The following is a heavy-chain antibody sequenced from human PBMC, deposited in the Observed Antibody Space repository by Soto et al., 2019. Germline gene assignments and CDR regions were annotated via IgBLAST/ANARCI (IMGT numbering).Heavy chain of an antibody. CDR1: GYTFITYF. V-gene: IGHV1-46*01. J-gene: IGHJ3*02. D-gene: IGHD3-3*01. CDR3: AADTGNYDFWSGYYAHPSAFDI. Sequence: GASVKVSCKASGYTFITYFMHWVRQAPGQGLEWMGVINPSSGTTTYAQKFQERVTMTRDMSTSTAYMELSSLRSEDTAVYYCAADTGNYDFWSGYYAHPSAFDIWGQGTMVTVSS. CDR2: INPSSGTT.